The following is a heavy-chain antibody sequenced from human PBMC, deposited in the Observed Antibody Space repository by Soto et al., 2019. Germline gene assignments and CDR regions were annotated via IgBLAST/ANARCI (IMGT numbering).Heavy chain of an antibody. V-gene: IGHV1-69*13. Sequence: SVKVSCKASGGTFSSYAISWVRQAPGQGLEWMGGIIPIFGTANYAQKFQGRVTTTADESTSTAYMELSSLRSEDTAVYYCARAHTFGGVIGEYYYYGMDVWGQGTTVTVSS. CDR2: IIPIFGTA. D-gene: IGHD3-16*02. J-gene: IGHJ6*02. CDR3: ARAHTFGGVIGEYYYYGMDV. CDR1: GGTFSSYA.